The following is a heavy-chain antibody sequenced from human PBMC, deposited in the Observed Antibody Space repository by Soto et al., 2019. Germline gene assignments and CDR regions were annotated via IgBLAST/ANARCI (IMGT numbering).Heavy chain of an antibody. J-gene: IGHJ6*02. V-gene: IGHV5-51*01. D-gene: IGHD4-17*01. Sequence: PGESLKISCRGSGSTFTSYSIGWVRQTAGKGLEWMGIIYPWDSDTRYSPSFQGQVTISADKSISTAYLQCTSLKASDTAMYYCASHSASTVRGSMDVSGQGTTVTVYS. CDR3: ASHSASTVRGSMDV. CDR1: GSTFTSYS. CDR2: IYPWDSDT.